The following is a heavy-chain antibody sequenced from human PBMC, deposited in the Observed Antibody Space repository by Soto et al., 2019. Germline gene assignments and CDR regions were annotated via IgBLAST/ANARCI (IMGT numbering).Heavy chain of an antibody. V-gene: IGHV3-33*01. CDR2: IYYDGTNK. D-gene: IGHD2-15*01. CDR3: ARAQDPYCSGGSCYFPGGY. J-gene: IGHJ4*02. Sequence: QVELVESGGGVVQPGRSLRLSCAASGFTFSTYGMHWVRQAPGKGLEWVAFIYYDGTNKYYGEAVKGRYTISRDNSKNTLFLQMDSLRVDDTAVYYCARAQDPYCSGGSCYFPGGYWGQGTLVTVSS. CDR1: GFTFSTYG.